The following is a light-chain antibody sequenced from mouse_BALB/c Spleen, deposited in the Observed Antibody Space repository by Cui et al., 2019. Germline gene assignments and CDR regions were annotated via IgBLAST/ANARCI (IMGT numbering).Light chain of an antibody. CDR3: QQWSSSPRT. Sequence: QIVLTQSPAIMSASPGEKVTMTCIASSSVSYMYWYQQKPRSSPRLLIYDTSHLTSGVPVRFSGSGSRTSYSLTISRMEAKDAATYYCQQWSSSPRTFGGGTKLEIK. CDR1: SSVSY. J-gene: IGKJ1*01. CDR2: DTS. V-gene: IGKV4-55*01.